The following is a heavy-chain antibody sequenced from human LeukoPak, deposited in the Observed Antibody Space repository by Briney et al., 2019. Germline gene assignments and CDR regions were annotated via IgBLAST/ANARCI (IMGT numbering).Heavy chain of an antibody. J-gene: IGHJ4*02. CDR3: ARLGDYDILTGYYTGYYFDY. CDR1: GHTFTSYG. V-gene: IGHV1-18*01. Sequence: ASVKVSCKASGHTFTSYGISWVRQAPGQGLEWMGWISAYNGNTNYAQKLQGRVTMTTDTSTSTAYMELRSLRSDDTAVYYCARLGDYDILTGYYTGYYFDYWGQGTLVTVSS. D-gene: IGHD3-9*01. CDR2: ISAYNGNT.